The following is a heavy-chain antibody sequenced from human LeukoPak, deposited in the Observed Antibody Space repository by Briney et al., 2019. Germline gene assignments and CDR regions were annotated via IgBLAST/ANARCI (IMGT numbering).Heavy chain of an antibody. CDR2: IYYSGST. D-gene: IGHD6-13*01. V-gene: IGHV4-59*01. J-gene: IGHJ5*02. CDR1: GGSINSYY. CDR3: ATLGSPPQGIAAAGPDYNWFDP. Sequence: SETLSLTCTVSGGSINSYYRSWIRQPPGKGLEWIGFIYYSGSTNYNPSLKSRVTISVDTSKNQFSLNLSSVTAADTAVYYCATLGSPPQGIAAAGPDYNWFDPWGQGTLVTVSS.